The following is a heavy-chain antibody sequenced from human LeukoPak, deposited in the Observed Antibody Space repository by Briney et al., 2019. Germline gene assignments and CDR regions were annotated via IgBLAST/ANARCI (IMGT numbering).Heavy chain of an antibody. V-gene: IGHV4-39*07. CDR1: GGSVSSGSYY. CDR2: INHSGST. Sequence: SETLSLTCTVSGGSVSSGSYYWSWIRQPPGKGLEWIGEINHSGSTNYNPSLKSRVTISVDTSKNQFSLKLSSVTAADTAVYYCATQGRYYYGSGSQWGQGTLVTVSS. J-gene: IGHJ4*02. CDR3: ATQGRYYYGSGSQ. D-gene: IGHD3-10*01.